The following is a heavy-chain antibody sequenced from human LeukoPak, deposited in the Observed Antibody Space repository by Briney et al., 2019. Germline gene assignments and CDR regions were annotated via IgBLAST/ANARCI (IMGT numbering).Heavy chain of an antibody. Sequence: GGSLRLSCAASGFTFSSYAMSWVRQAPGKGLEWVSAISGSGGSTYYADSVKGRFTISRDNSKNTYLQMNSLRAENTAVYYCAKYSSSWYERDWFDPWGQGTLVTVSS. CDR1: GFTFSSYA. J-gene: IGHJ5*02. D-gene: IGHD6-13*01. CDR2: ISGSGGST. CDR3: AKYSSSWYERDWFDP. V-gene: IGHV3-23*01.